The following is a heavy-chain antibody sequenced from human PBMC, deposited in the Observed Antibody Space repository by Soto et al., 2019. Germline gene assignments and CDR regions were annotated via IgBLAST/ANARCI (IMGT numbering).Heavy chain of an antibody. CDR2: MTPNSGGT. CDR3: ARESMIVEKYDF. D-gene: IGHD3-22*01. CDR1: GYSFIGYY. J-gene: IGHJ4*02. Sequence: QVQLVQSGAEVKKPGASVKVSCKASGYSFIGYYIHWVRQAPGQGLEWMGGMTPNSGGTDYAQKFQGRVTMTRDTSISTAYMELNSLSADDTAVYYCARESMIVEKYDFWGQGTQVTVAS. V-gene: IGHV1-2*02.